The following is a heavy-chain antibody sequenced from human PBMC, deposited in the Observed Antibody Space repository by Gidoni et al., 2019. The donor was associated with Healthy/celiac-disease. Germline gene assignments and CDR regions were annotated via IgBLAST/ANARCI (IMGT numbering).Heavy chain of an antibody. D-gene: IGHD3-3*01. CDR2: IYYSGST. CDR1: GGSISSYY. Sequence: QVQLQESGPGLVKPSETLSLTCTVSGGSISSYYWCWIRQPPGKGLEWIGYIYYSGSTNYNPSLKSRVTISVDTSKNQFSLKLSSVTAADTAVYYGARDHDFYPDIWGQGTMVTVSS. J-gene: IGHJ3*02. V-gene: IGHV4-59*01. CDR3: ARDHDFYPDI.